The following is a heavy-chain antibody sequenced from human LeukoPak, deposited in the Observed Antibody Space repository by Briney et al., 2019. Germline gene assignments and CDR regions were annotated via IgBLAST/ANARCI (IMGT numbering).Heavy chain of an antibody. CDR1: GGSISSYY. CDR3: ARDLEAPYYDILTGQEYGVDV. Sequence: SETLSLTCTVSGGSISSYYWSWIRQPAGKGLEWIGRIYTSGSTNYNPSLKSRVTMSVDTSKNQFSLKLSSVTAADTAVYYCARDLEAPYYDILTGQEYGVDVWGQGTTVTVSS. CDR2: IYTSGST. J-gene: IGHJ6*02. D-gene: IGHD3-9*01. V-gene: IGHV4-4*07.